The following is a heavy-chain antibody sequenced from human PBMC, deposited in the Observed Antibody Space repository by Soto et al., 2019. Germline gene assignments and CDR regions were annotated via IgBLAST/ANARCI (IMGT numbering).Heavy chain of an antibody. V-gene: IGHV1-69*01. J-gene: IGHJ4*02. CDR2: IIPIFGTA. CDR1: GGTFSSYA. Sequence: QVQLVQSGAEVKKPGSSVKVSCEASGGTFSSYAISWVRQAPGQGLEWMGGIIPIFGTANYAQKFQGRVTITADESTSTANMELSSLRSEDTAVYYCARGSRVGELSLPDYWGQGTLVTVSS. CDR3: ARGSRVGELSLPDY. D-gene: IGHD3-16*02.